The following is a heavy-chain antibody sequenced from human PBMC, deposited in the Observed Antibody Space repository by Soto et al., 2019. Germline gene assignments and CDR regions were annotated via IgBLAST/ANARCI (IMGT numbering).Heavy chain of an antibody. Sequence: GGSLRLSCAASGFTFSDYYMSWIWQAPGKGLEWVSYITSSGSTIYYADSVKGRFTISRDNAKNTLYMQMNSLRAEDTAVYYCARSARPYCSGGSCHTLNFDYWGQGTLVTVSS. CDR1: GFTFSDYY. V-gene: IGHV3-11*01. CDR3: ARSARPYCSGGSCHTLNFDY. J-gene: IGHJ4*02. D-gene: IGHD2-15*01. CDR2: ITSSGSTI.